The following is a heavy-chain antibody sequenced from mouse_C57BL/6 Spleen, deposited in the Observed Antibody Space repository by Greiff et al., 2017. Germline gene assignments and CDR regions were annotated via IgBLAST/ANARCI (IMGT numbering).Heavy chain of an antibody. J-gene: IGHJ2*01. D-gene: IGHD4-1*01. CDR1: GFTFSNYW. Sequence: EVKLVESGGGLVQPGGSMKLSCVASGFTFSNYWMNWVRQSPEEGLEWVAQIRLKSDNYATHYAESVKGRFTISRDDSKSSVYLQMNNLRAEDTGIYYCTLTASYYFDYWGQGTTLTVSS. CDR2: IRLKSDNYAT. CDR3: TLTASYYFDY. V-gene: IGHV6-3*01.